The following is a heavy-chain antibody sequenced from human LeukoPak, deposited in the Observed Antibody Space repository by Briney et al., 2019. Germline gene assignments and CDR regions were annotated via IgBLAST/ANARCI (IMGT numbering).Heavy chain of an antibody. Sequence: ASVKVSCKASGYTFTTYDINWVRQATGQGLEWMGWMNPNSGNTGYTQKFQGRVTMTRNTSISTAYMELSSLRSEDTAVYYCARASLLVGATRVSLDYWGQGTLVTVSS. CDR2: MNPNSGNT. CDR1: GYTFTTYD. CDR3: ARASLLVGATRVSLDY. D-gene: IGHD1-26*01. J-gene: IGHJ4*02. V-gene: IGHV1-8*01.